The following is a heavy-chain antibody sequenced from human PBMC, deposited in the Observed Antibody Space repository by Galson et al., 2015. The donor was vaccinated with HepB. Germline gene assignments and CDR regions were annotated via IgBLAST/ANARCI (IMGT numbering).Heavy chain of an antibody. D-gene: IGHD5-12*01. Sequence: SLRLSCAASGFTFSSYGMHWVRQAPGKGLEWVAVIWYDGSNKYYADSVKGRFTISRDNSKNTLYLQMNSLRAEDTAVYYCARGSGYDGGFDYWGQGTLVTVSS. CDR2: IWYDGSNK. CDR1: GFTFSSYG. CDR3: ARGSGYDGGFDY. J-gene: IGHJ4*02. V-gene: IGHV3-33*08.